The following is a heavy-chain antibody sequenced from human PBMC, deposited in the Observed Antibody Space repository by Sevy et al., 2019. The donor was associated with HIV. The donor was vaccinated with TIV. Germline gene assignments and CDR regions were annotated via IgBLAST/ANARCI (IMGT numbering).Heavy chain of an antibody. D-gene: IGHD6-19*01. V-gene: IGHV3-66*01. CDR3: AGWSSAWTLFDY. CDR1: GFTVSRNY. CDR2: IYSDGKT. J-gene: IGHJ4*02. Sequence: GGSLRLSCAASGFTVSRNYMSWVRQAPGKGLEWVSVIYSDGKTFYADSVQDRFTISRDNSKNTLYLQMNGLRAEETAVYYCAGWSSAWTLFDYWGQGTLVTVSS.